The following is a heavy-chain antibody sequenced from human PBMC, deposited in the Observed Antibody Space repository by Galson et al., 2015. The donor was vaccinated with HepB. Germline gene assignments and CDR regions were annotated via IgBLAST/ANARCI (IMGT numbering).Heavy chain of an antibody. CDR2: IDWDDDK. D-gene: IGHD3-22*01. CDR3: ARTPREYYYDSSGYYGTFDI. CDR1: GFSLSTSGMC. V-gene: IGHV2-70*11. J-gene: IGHJ3*02. Sequence: PALVKPTQTLTLTCTFSGFSLSTSGMCVSWIRQPPGKALEWLARIDWDDDKYYSTSLKTRLTISKDTSKNQVVLTMTNMDPVDTATYYCARTPREYYYDSSGYYGTFDIWGQGTMVTVSS.